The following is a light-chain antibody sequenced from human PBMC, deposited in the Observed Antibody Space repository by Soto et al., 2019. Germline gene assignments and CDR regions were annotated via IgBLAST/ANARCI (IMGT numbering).Light chain of an antibody. CDR2: WSS. V-gene: IGKV4-1*01. Sequence: DVVVTQSPDSLAVSLGERATINCRSSHSLFFGSNNKNFLSWYQQKPGHPPKLLITWSSTRDSGVPDRFTGSGSGTDFSLTITNLQAEDVAVYYCLQYFSTPRTFGQGTKVDIK. J-gene: IGKJ1*01. CDR3: LQYFSTPRT. CDR1: HSLFFGSNNKNF.